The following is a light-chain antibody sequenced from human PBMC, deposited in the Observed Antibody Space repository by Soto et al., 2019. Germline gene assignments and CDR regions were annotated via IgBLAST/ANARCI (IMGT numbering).Light chain of an antibody. Sequence: EIVLTQSPGTLSLSPGERATLSCRASQSVSSSYLGWYQQKPGQAPRLLIYGASSRATGIPDRFSGSESGTDLTLTISRLEPEDFAVYYCQQYGSSPLTFGGGTKVEIK. J-gene: IGKJ4*01. V-gene: IGKV3-20*01. CDR2: GAS. CDR3: QQYGSSPLT. CDR1: QSVSSSY.